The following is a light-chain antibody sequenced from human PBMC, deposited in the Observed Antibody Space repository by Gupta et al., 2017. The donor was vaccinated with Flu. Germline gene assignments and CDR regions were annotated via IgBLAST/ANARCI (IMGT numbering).Light chain of an antibody. CDR1: TNNVGNQG. CDR2: RNN. J-gene: IGLJ3*02. Sequence: TATLTCTGNTNNVGNQGAPWLQQHQGHPPKLLFYRNNDRPSGISERFSASRSGNTASLIITGVQSEDEADDYCSAWDTSLRGGVFGGGTKLTVL. CDR3: SAWDTSLRGGV. V-gene: IGLV10-54*04.